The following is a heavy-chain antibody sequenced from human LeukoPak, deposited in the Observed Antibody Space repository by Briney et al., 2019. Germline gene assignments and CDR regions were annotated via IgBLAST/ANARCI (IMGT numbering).Heavy chain of an antibody. CDR2: INGRGDNT. CDR1: GVIISSYA. Sequence: GGSLRLSCAASGVIISSYAMSWVRQAPGKGLKWVSAINGRGDNTYYADFVKGRFTISRDNSKSTVYLQMNSLRTEDTAVYYCAKDRVSPGFNWFDPWGQGTLVTVSS. D-gene: IGHD2/OR15-2a*01. CDR3: AKDRVSPGFNWFDP. V-gene: IGHV3-23*01. J-gene: IGHJ5*02.